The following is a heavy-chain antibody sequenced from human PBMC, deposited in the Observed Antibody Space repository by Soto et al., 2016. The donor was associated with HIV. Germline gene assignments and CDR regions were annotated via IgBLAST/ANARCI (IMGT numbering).Heavy chain of an antibody. CDR3: ARDPGEVTRDAFDM. CDR1: GYTFTDYY. V-gene: IGHV1-2*02. CDR2: INPNSGDT. J-gene: IGHJ3*02. D-gene: IGHD3-16*01. Sequence: QVQLVQSGAEVQKPGASVKVSCKASGYTFTDYYIHWVRQAPGQGLEWMGWINPNSGDTKYAQKFLDRVTMTGDTPISTGYMELSRLRSDDTAVYFCARDPGEVTRDAFDMWGQGTMVTVSS.